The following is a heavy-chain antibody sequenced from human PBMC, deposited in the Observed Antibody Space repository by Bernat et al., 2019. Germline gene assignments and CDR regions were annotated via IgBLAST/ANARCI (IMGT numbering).Heavy chain of an antibody. V-gene: IGHV3-11*01. CDR1: GFTFSDYY. J-gene: IGHJ6*02. CDR2: ISSSGSGGST. CDR3: AKDRASYDFWSGYYLNGVDV. Sequence: QVQLVESGGGLVKPGGSLRLSCAASGFTFSDYYMSWIRQAPGKGLEWVSYISSSGSGGSTYYADSVKGRFTISRDNSKNTLYLQMNSLRDEDTAVYYCAKDRASYDFWSGYYLNGVDVWGQGTTVTVSS. D-gene: IGHD3-3*01.